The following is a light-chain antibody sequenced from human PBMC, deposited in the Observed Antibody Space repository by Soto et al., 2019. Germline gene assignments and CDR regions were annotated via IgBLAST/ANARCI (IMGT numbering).Light chain of an antibody. CDR2: AAS. CDR1: QSISKY. J-gene: IGKJ5*01. CDR3: QQSYITPLT. Sequence: DIQMTQSPSSLSASVGDRVNITCRASQSISKYLNWNQQKPGKAPNLLIYAASSLQSGVPSRFSGSESGTDFTLTISCLKPEDFAPYYCQQSYITPLTFGQGTRLEIK. V-gene: IGKV1-39*01.